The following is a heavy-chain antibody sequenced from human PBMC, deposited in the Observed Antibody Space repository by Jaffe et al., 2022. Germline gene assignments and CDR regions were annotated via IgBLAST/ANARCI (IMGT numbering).Heavy chain of an antibody. V-gene: IGHV4-34*01. D-gene: IGHD2-8*02. J-gene: IGHJ4*02. CDR2: INHSGST. CDR1: GGSFSGYY. Sequence: QVQLQQWGAGLLKPSETLSLTCAVYGGSFSGYYWSWIRQPPGKGLEWIGEINHSGSTNYNPSLKSRVTISVDTSKNQFSLKLSSVTAADTAVYYCARGPARYCTGGVCYVYAPAKRYYFDYWGQGTLVTVSS. CDR3: ARGPARYCTGGVCYVYAPAKRYYFDY.